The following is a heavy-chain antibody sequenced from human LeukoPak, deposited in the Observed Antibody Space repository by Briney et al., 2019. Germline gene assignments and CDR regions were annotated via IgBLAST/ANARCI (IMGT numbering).Heavy chain of an antibody. J-gene: IGHJ4*02. CDR3: ARDQRPGSSWFTLCNNEACSC. CDR2: ISSSSSYI. Sequence: GGSLRLSCAASGFTFSSYSMNWVRQAPGKGLEWVSSISSSSSYIYYADSVKGRFTISRDNAKNSLYLQMNSLRAEDTAVYYCARDQRPGSSWFTLCNNEACSCWGQGTLVTVSS. V-gene: IGHV3-21*01. CDR1: GFTFSSYS. D-gene: IGHD6-13*01.